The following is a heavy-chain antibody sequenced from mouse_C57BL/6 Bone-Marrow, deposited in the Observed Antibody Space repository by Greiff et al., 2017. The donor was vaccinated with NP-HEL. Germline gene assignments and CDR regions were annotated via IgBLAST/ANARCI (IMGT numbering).Heavy chain of an antibody. CDR1: EYEFPSHD. Sequence: EVKLMESGGGLVQPGESLKLSCESNEYEFPSHDMSWVRKTPEKRLELVAAINSDGGSTYYPDTMERRFIISRDNTKKTLYLQMSSLRSEDTALYYCARHGYDEGPYYAMDYWGQGTSVTVSS. V-gene: IGHV5-2*01. D-gene: IGHD2-2*01. CDR3: ARHGYDEGPYYAMDY. CDR2: INSDGGST. J-gene: IGHJ4*01.